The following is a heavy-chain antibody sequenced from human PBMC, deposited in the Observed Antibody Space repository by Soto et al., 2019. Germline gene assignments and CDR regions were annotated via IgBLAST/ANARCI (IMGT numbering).Heavy chain of an antibody. CDR3: TTDDGYYGMDV. CDR2: IKSKTDGGTT. J-gene: IGHJ6*02. Sequence: GGAPRLSCAAPGFSFRGYYIDWGRPAPGKGLEWVGRIKSKTDGGTTDYAAPVKGRFTISRDDSKNTLYLQMNSLKTEDTAVYYCTTDDGYYGMDVWGQGTTVTVSS. V-gene: IGHV3-15*01. CDR1: GFSFRGYY.